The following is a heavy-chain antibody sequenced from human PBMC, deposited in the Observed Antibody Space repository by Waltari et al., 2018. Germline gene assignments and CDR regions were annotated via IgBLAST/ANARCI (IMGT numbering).Heavy chain of an antibody. J-gene: IGHJ5*02. V-gene: IGHV3-48*04. D-gene: IGHD3-3*01. CDR3: ARDLLRFLEWGS. CDR2: ISTYGTNT. CDR1: GFAFEPYS. Sequence: EVQLVESGAGLVQPGGSLRLSCNASGFAFEPYSMPWVRQAPGKGLELVAYISTYGTNTFYADSVKGRFSVSRDNAERSVTLQMSSLRVEDTAVYFCARDLLRFLEWGSWGQGALVTVSS.